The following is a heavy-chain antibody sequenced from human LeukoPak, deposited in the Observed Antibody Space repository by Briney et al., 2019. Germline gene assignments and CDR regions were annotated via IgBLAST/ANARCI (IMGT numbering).Heavy chain of an antibody. V-gene: IGHV4-59*01. CDR2: IYYSGST. CDR3: ARVPVAALYYFDY. CDR1: GGSISSYY. D-gene: IGHD2-15*01. J-gene: IGHJ4*02. Sequence: PSETLSLTCTVSGGSISSYYWSWIRQPPGKGLEWIGYIYYSGSTNYNPSLKSRVTISVDTSKNQFSLKLSSVTAADTAVYYCARVPVAALYYFDYWGQGTLVTVSS.